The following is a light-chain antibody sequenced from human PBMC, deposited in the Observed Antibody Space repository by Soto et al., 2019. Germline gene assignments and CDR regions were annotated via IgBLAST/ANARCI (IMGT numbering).Light chain of an antibody. J-gene: IGKJ1*01. CDR1: QSVSSN. Sequence: EIMMTQSPGTLSASPGERATLSCRASQSVSSNLAWYQQKPGQAPRLLIYAVSTRATGIPARFSGSGSGTEFTLTISSLQSEEFSVYYGQQYNKWPQTFGQGTKVEIK. CDR3: QQYNKWPQT. V-gene: IGKV3-15*01. CDR2: AVS.